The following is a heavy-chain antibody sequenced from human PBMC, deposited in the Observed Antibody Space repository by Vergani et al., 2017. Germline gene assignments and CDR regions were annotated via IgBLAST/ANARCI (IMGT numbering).Heavy chain of an antibody. Sequence: QVQLVQSGAEVKKPGSSVKLSCKASGGTFSSYAIRWVRQAPGQGLEWMVAIIPFFGTANYAQKFQGRVTITADESTTTAYMELSNLRFEDAAVYYCASGRPTDFSNYTPVGFAFWGRGTLVIVSS. CDR1: GGTFSSYA. CDR3: ASGRPTDFSNYTPVGFAF. D-gene: IGHD4-11*01. CDR2: IIPFFGTA. J-gene: IGHJ5*01. V-gene: IGHV1-69*13.